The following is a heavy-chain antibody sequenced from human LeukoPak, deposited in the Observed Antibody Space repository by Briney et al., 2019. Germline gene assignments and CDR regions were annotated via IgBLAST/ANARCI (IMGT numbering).Heavy chain of an antibody. Sequence: PSETPSLTCTVSGGSITTSGVYWGWIRQPPGKGLEWIGSIYYSGSTYYNPSLKSRVTISVDTSKHQFSLKLSSVTAADTALYYCARESYSNKVPYWGQGTLVTVSS. CDR3: ARESYSNKVPY. V-gene: IGHV4-39*07. J-gene: IGHJ4*02. CDR2: IYYSGST. D-gene: IGHD4-11*01. CDR1: GGSITTSGVY.